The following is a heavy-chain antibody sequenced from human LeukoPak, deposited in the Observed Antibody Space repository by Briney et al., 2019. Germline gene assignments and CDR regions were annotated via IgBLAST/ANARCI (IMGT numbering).Heavy chain of an antibody. J-gene: IGHJ4*02. V-gene: IGHV3-23*01. CDR3: AKDYPLDY. CDR2: ISGSGGST. Sequence: SXRXSCXAXGXTFXSYTMHWVRQAPGKGLEWVSAISGSGGSTYYADSVKGRFTISRDNSKNTLYLQMNTLRAEDTAVYYCAKDYPLDYWGQGALVTVSS. CDR1: GXTFXSYT.